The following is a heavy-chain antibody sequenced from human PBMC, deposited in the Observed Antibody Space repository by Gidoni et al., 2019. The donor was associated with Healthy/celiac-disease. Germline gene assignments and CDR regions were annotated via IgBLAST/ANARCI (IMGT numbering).Heavy chain of an antibody. Sequence: QVQLVESGGGVVQPGRSLRLSCAASGFTFSSYAMHWVRQAPGKGLEWVAVISYDGSNKYYADSVKGRFTISRDNSKNTLYLQMNSLRAEDTAVYYCARDTYYYDSSGYFPSYYYGMDVWGQGTTVTVSS. CDR1: GFTFSSYA. CDR3: ARDTYYYDSSGYFPSYYYGMDV. D-gene: IGHD3-22*01. CDR2: ISYDGSNK. J-gene: IGHJ6*02. V-gene: IGHV3-30-3*01.